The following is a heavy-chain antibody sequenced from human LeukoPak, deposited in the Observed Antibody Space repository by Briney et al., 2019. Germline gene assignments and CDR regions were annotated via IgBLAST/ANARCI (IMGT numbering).Heavy chain of an antibody. D-gene: IGHD1-1*01. CDR1: GFTFSSYW. CDR2: IKQDGSEK. CDR3: ARDFLNWKDYYYMDV. J-gene: IGHJ6*03. Sequence: GGSLRLSCAASGFTFSSYWMSWVRQAPGKGLEWVANIKQDGSEKYYVDSVKGRFTISRDNAKNSLYLQMNSLRAEDTAVYYCARDFLNWKDYYYMDVWGKGTTVTVSS. V-gene: IGHV3-7*01.